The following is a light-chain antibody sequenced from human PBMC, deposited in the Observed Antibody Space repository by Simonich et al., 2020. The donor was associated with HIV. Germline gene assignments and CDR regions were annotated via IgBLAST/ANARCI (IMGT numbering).Light chain of an antibody. J-gene: IGKJ4*01. V-gene: IGKV3-11*01. CDR3: QQRTNWPPLT. CDR2: GAS. Sequence: EIVLTQSPATLSLSPGERATLSCRASQSVSSYLAWYQQKPGQAPRLLIYGASTRATGIPARFSGGGSGTEFTLTISSLEPEDFAIYYCQQRTNWPPLTFGGGTKVEIK. CDR1: QSVSSY.